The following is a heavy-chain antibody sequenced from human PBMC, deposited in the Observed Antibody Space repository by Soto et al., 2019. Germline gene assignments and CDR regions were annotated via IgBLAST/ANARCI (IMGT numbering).Heavy chain of an antibody. Sequence: EVQLVESGGGLVQPGRSLRLSCAASKFTFDDYAMHWVRQAPGKGLEWVSGISWNSDYIGYADSVKGRFTISRDNAKNSXYXXMNSLRVEDTALYYCAKDVEFGGYDTFYFFYGMDVWGQGTSLTVSS. CDR2: ISWNSDYI. CDR3: AKDVEFGGYDTFYFFYGMDV. D-gene: IGHD5-12*01. V-gene: IGHV3-9*01. J-gene: IGHJ6*02. CDR1: KFTFDDYA.